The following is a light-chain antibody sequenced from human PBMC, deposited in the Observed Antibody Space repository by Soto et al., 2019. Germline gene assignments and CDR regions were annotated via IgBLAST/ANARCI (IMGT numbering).Light chain of an antibody. Sequence: DIQMTQSPSTLSASVGDRVTITCRASQSISSWLAWYQQKPGKAPKLLIYDASSLESGVPSRFSGSGSGTEITLTISSLQPDDFATYYCQQYNSLFGQGTRLEIK. J-gene: IGKJ5*01. CDR1: QSISSW. CDR3: QQYNSL. V-gene: IGKV1-5*01. CDR2: DAS.